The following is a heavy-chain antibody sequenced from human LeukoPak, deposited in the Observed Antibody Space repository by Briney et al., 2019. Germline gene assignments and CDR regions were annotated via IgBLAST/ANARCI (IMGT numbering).Heavy chain of an antibody. CDR2: ISGNNDST. D-gene: IGHD6-25*01. CDR1: GFTFSSYA. V-gene: IGHV3-23*01. Sequence: GGSLRLSCAASGFTFSSYAMSWVRQPPGKGLEWVSAISGNNDSTYYADSVKGRFTISRDNSKNTLYLQMNSLRAEDTAVYCCAKASAAVYFDYWGQGTLVAVSS. J-gene: IGHJ4*02. CDR3: AKASAAVYFDY.